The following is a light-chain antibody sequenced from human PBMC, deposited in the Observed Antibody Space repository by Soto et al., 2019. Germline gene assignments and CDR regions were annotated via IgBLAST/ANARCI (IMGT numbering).Light chain of an antibody. CDR3: QQYGSSGT. CDR1: QSVSSSS. CDR2: GTS. V-gene: IGKV3-20*01. Sequence: DTVLTQSPDTLSLSPGERATLSCRASQSVSSSSLAWYQQRPGQAPRLLIYGTSSRATGIPDRFSGSGSGTDFTLTISRLEPEDFAVYYCQQYGSSGTFGQGTKVDIK. J-gene: IGKJ1*01.